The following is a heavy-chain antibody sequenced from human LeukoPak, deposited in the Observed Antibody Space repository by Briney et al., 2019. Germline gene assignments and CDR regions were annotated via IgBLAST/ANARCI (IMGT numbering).Heavy chain of an antibody. J-gene: IGHJ4*02. Sequence: AGGSLRLSCAASGFTFSSYWMSWVRQAPGKGLEWVAIISYDGSNKYYADSVKGRFTISRDNSKNTLYLQMNSLRAEDTAVYYCARDRCFDTSCSIDYWGQGTLVTVSS. V-gene: IGHV3-30-3*01. CDR2: ISYDGSNK. CDR1: GFTFSSYW. CDR3: ARDRCFDTSCSIDY. D-gene: IGHD2-2*01.